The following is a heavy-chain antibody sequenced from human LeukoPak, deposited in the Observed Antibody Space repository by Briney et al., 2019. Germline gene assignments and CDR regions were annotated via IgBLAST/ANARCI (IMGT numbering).Heavy chain of an antibody. V-gene: IGHV3-23*01. CDR1: GFTFRNHA. Sequence: PGGSLRLSCAVSGFTFRNHAMNWVRQAPGKGLEWVSGIRGSGDRTYYADSVKGRFTISRDNAKNSLYLQMNSLRAEDTAVYYCARDLLTPPGGYWGQGTLVTVSS. J-gene: IGHJ4*02. CDR3: ARDLLTPPGGY. CDR2: IRGSGDRT. D-gene: IGHD4-23*01.